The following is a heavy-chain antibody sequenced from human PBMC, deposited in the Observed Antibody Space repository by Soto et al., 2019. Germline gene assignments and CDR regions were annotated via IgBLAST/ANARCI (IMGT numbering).Heavy chain of an antibody. V-gene: IGHV4-59*01. CDR3: ARWYYDSSGYGEVFDY. J-gene: IGHJ4*02. CDR2: IYYSGST. Sequence: SETLSLTCTVSGGSISIYYWSWIRHPPGKGLEWIGYIYYSGSTNYNPSLKSRVTISVDTSKNQFSLKLSSVTAADTAVYYCARWYYDSSGYGEVFDYWGQGTLVTVSS. D-gene: IGHD3-22*01. CDR1: GGSISIYY.